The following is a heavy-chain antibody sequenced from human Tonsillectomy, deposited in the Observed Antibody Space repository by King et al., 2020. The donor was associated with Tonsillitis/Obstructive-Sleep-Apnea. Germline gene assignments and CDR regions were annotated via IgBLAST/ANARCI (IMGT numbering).Heavy chain of an antibody. J-gene: IGHJ6*03. CDR1: GGSISSGGYY. V-gene: IGHV4-31*01. D-gene: IGHD3-3*01. CDR2: IYYSGST. CDR3: AIAPWSGPPTNPDHYMDV. Sequence: VQLQESGPGLVKPSQTLSLTCTVSGGSISSGGYYWSWIRQHPGKGLEWIGYIYYSGSTYYNPSLKSLVTISVDTSKNQFSLKLSSVTAADTAVYYCAIAPWSGPPTNPDHYMDVWGKGPTVTVPS.